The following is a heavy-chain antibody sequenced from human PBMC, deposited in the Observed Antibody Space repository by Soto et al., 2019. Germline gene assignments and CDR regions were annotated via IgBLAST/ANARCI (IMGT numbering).Heavy chain of an antibody. D-gene: IGHD2-8*01. CDR2: ISYDGSNE. J-gene: IGHJ4*02. Sequence: TGGSLRLSCAASGFTFRNNGMHWVRRAPGKGLEWVALISYDGSNEYYADSVKGQFTISRDNSKNMVYLQMNSLRAEDTAVCYCGKQEGDNGLHYWGQGTLVTVSS. CDR1: GFTFRNNG. CDR3: GKQEGDNGLHY. V-gene: IGHV3-30*18.